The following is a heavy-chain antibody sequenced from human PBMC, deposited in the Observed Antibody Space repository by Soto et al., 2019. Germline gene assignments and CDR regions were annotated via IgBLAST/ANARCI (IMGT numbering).Heavy chain of an antibody. CDR3: ARFNSGSYYEAFDI. CDR2: IYHSGST. D-gene: IGHD1-26*01. Sequence: SQTLSHTCAVAGGSISSSNWWSWIRKTPGKGLEWIGEIYHSGSTNYNPSLKSRVTISVDKSKNQFSLKLSSVTAADTAVYYCARFNSGSYYEAFDIWGQGTMVTVSS. CDR1: GGSISSSNW. J-gene: IGHJ3*02. V-gene: IGHV4-4*02.